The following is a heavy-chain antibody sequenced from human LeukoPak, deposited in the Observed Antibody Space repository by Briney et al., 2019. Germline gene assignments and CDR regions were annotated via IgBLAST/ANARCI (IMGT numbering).Heavy chain of an antibody. CDR1: GFTFSTFA. J-gene: IGHJ4*02. V-gene: IGHV3-23*01. Sequence: GGSLRLSCAASGFTFSTFAMSWVRQAPGKGLEWVSGIVASGGGTNYADSVKGRITISRDNSKNTLYLQMNSLRAEDTAVYFCARVSCNGGTCRYNFDFWGEGTLLTVPS. D-gene: IGHD2-15*01. CDR2: IVASGGGT. CDR3: ARVSCNGGTCRYNFDF.